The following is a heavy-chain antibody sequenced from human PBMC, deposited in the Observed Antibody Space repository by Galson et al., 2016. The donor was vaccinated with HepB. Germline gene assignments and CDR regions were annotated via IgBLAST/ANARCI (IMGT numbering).Heavy chain of an antibody. CDR3: ATLGDSSGSYYGIFGD. Sequence: SLRLSCAASGFTFSSYEMNWVRQAPGKGLEWVSSISGSGGYTFYADFVKGRFTISRDNSRNTLYLQMNSLRAQDTAIYICATLGDSSGSYYGIFGDWGRGTPVTVS. D-gene: IGHD3-22*01. J-gene: IGHJ4*01. CDR2: ISGSGGYT. V-gene: IGHV3-23*01. CDR1: GFTFSSYE.